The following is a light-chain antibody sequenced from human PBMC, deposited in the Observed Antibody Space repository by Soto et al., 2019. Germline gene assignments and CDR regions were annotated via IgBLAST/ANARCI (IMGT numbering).Light chain of an antibody. CDR3: QQRKHWPPIT. V-gene: IGKV3-15*01. CDR1: QSFSSN. J-gene: IGKJ5*01. CDR2: GAS. Sequence: DIVMTQSPATLSVSPGERATLSCRASQSFSSNLAWYQQKPGQAPRLLIYGASTRATGIPARFSGSGSGTVFTLTIGSLEPEDSAVYYCQQRKHWPPITFGQGTRLEIK.